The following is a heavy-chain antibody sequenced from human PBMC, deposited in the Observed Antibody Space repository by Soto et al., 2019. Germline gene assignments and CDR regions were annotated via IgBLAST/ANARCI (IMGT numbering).Heavy chain of an antibody. CDR1: GFTVSSNY. J-gene: IGHJ2*01. Sequence: EVQLVESGGGLVQPGGSLRLSCAASGFTVSSNYMGWVRQAPGKGLEWVSVIYSGGRTYYADSVKGRFTISRHNSENTLYRQMDSLRAEDTAVYYCARVDYYVGNSGYFDLWGRGTLVTVSS. D-gene: IGHD1-26*01. V-gene: IGHV3-53*04. CDR3: ARVDYYVGNSGYFDL. CDR2: IYSGGRT.